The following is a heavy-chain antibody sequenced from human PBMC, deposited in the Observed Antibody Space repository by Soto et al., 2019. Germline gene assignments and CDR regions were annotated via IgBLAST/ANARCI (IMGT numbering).Heavy chain of an antibody. D-gene: IGHD2-21*01. CDR1: GFTFSDFA. CDR3: AKGRPGVAAAPDY. V-gene: IGHV3-23*01. J-gene: IGHJ4*02. Sequence: GESLKISCAASGFTFSDFAMAWVRQAPGKGLEWVSSASGSGSGTYYADSVKGRFTISRDNSKNTLFLHMTNLRAGDTALYFCAKGRPGVAAAPDYWGQGTLVTVSS. CDR2: ASGSGSGT.